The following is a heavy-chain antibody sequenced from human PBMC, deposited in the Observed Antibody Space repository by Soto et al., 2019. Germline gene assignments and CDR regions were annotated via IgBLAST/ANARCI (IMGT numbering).Heavy chain of an antibody. D-gene: IGHD6-13*01. V-gene: IGHV3-23*01. CDR1: GFTFSSYA. CDR2: ISGSGGST. Sequence: GGSLRLSCAASGFTFSSYAMSWVRQAPGKGLEWVSAISGSGGSTYYADSVKGRFTISRDNSKNTLYLQMNSLRAEDTDVYDCAKAREAGIAAAGQFDYWGQGTLVTVSS. J-gene: IGHJ4*02. CDR3: AKAREAGIAAAGQFDY.